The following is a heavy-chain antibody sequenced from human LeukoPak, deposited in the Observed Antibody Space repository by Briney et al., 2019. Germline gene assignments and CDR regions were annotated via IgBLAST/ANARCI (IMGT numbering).Heavy chain of an antibody. J-gene: IGHJ5*02. CDR3: AKNTGIVGAARNWFDP. D-gene: IGHD1-26*01. CDR1: GFTFSSYA. CDR2: ISSNGGST. Sequence: PGGSLRLSCSASGFTFSSYAMHWVRQAPGKGLEYVSAISSNGGSTYYADSVKGRFTISRDNSKNTLYLQMSSLRAEDTAVYYCAKNTGIVGAARNWFDPWGQGTLVTVSS. V-gene: IGHV3-64D*06.